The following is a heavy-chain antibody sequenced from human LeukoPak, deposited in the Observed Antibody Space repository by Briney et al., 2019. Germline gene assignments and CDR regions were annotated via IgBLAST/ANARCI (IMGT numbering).Heavy chain of an antibody. J-gene: IGHJ5*02. CDR1: GYTFTGYY. Sequence: ASVKVSCKASGYTFTGYYIHWVRQAPGQGLEWIGVINPSGDGTSYPQKFQGRVTLARDTSTSTIYMELSSLRSEDTAIYYCAKETPNTGWFDPWGQGTLVTVSS. CDR2: INPSGDGT. D-gene: IGHD1-14*01. V-gene: IGHV1-46*01. CDR3: AKETPNTGWFDP.